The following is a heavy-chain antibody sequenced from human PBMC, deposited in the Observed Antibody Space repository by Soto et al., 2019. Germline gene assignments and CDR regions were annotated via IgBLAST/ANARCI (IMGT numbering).Heavy chain of an antibody. D-gene: IGHD3-22*01. V-gene: IGHV3-33*01. Sequence: QVQLVESGGGVVQPGRSLRLSCAASGFTFSSYGMHWVRQAPGKGLEWVAVIWYDGSNKYYADSVKGRFTISRDNSKNTLYLQMNSLRAEDMAVYYCARGPYYYDSSGYRGYFDYWGQGTLVTVSS. J-gene: IGHJ4*02. CDR3: ARGPYYYDSSGYRGYFDY. CDR1: GFTFSSYG. CDR2: IWYDGSNK.